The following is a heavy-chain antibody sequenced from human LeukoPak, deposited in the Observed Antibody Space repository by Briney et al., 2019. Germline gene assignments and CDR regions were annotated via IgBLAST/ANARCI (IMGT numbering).Heavy chain of an antibody. J-gene: IGHJ4*02. CDR1: GYSFTSYW. CDR2: IYPGDSDT. D-gene: IGHD3-22*01. CDR3: AITYYYDSSGRRSFDY. V-gene: IGHV5-51*01. Sequence: GESPKISCKGSGYSFTSYWIGWVRQMPGKGLEWMGIIYPGDSDTRYSPSFQGQVTISADKSISTAYLQWSSLKASDTAMYYCAITYYYDSSGRRSFDYWGQGTLVTVSS.